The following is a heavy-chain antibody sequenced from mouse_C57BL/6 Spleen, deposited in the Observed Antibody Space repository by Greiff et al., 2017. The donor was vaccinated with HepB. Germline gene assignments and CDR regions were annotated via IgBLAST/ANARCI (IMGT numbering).Heavy chain of an antibody. J-gene: IGHJ4*01. Sequence: EVQGVESGGGLVQPKGSLKLSCAASGFTFNTYAMHWVRQAPGKGLEWVARIRSKSSNYATYYADSVKDRFTISRDDSQSMLYLQMNNLKTEDTAMYYCVGSGSRTYAMDYWGQGTSVTVSS. D-gene: IGHD3-2*02. V-gene: IGHV10-3*01. CDR1: GFTFNTYA. CDR2: IRSKSSNYAT. CDR3: VGSGSRTYAMDY.